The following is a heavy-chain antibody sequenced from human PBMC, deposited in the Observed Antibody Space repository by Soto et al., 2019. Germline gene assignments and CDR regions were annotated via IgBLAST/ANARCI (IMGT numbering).Heavy chain of an antibody. CDR1: GFTVSNNY. CDR3: ATRMTTAPY. J-gene: IGHJ4*02. D-gene: IGHD4-17*01. CDR2: IYSDGGT. Sequence: EVQLVQSGGGLVQPGGSLRLSCAASGFTVSNNYLSWVRQAPGKGLQWVSLIYSDGGTDYAESVKGRFTISSDNSKNTLYLHMISLKAEDTAIYYCATRMTTAPYWGQGTLVTVSS. V-gene: IGHV3-66*01.